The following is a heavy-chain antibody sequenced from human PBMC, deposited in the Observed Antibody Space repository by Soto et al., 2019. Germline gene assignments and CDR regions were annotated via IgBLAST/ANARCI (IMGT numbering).Heavy chain of an antibody. V-gene: IGHV3-30*18. J-gene: IGHJ6*03. CDR2: ISYDGSNK. Sequence: QVQLVESGGGVVQPGRSLRLSCGASGFTFSSYGMHWVRQAPGKGLEWVAVISYDGSNKYYADSVKGRFTISRDNSKNTLYLQMNSLRAEDTAVYYCAKEGARGRMVYAIYYYYYYMDVWGKGTTVTVSS. D-gene: IGHD2-8*01. CDR1: GFTFSSYG. CDR3: AKEGARGRMVYAIYYYYYYMDV.